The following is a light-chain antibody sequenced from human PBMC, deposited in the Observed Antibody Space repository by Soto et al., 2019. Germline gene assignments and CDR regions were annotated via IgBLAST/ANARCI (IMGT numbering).Light chain of an antibody. CDR1: NSDVGRYSL. J-gene: IGLJ3*02. CDR2: EGS. Sequence: QSALTQPASVSGSPGQPITISCTGTNSDVGRYSLVSWYQQHPGKAPKLMIYEGSKRPSGVSNRFSGSKSGNTASLTISGLQTEDEADYYCCSYAGSLWVFGEGTKLTVL. CDR3: CSYAGSLWV. V-gene: IGLV2-23*01.